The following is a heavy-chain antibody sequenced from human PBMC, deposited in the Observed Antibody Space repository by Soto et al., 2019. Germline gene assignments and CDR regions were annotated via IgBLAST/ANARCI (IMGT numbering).Heavy chain of an antibody. J-gene: IGHJ5*02. Sequence: PSETLSLTCAVSGVSATNGDYYWTWMRQSPGKGLEWIGNIYYTETTNYNPSLNSRLSISIDTSRNQFSLQLTSVTAADTAIYYCARQRRGGYWFDPWGQGTLVTVSS. V-gene: IGHV4-30-4*01. CDR3: ARQRRGGYWFDP. CDR1: GVSATNGDYY. CDR2: IYYTETT.